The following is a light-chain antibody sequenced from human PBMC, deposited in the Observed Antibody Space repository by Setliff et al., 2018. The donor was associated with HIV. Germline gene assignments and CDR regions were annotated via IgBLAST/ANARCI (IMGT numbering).Light chain of an antibody. CDR3: SSYAGSNNYV. Sequence: QSALTQPAPVSGSPGQPITISCTGTSSDIGSYNYVSWYQQHPGKAPKLMIYEVSKRPSGVPDRFSGSKSGNTASLTVSGLQAEDEADYYCSSYAGSNNYVFGIGTKATVL. CDR1: SSDIGSYNY. J-gene: IGLJ1*01. CDR2: EVS. V-gene: IGLV2-8*01.